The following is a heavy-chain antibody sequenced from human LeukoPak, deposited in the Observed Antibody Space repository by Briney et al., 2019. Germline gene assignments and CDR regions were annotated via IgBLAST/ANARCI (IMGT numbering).Heavy chain of an antibody. CDR3: ARSTNYDSSGYYHDY. CDR1: GFTFSDYY. V-gene: IGHV3-11*04. J-gene: IGHJ4*02. D-gene: IGHD3-22*01. Sequence: GGSLRLSCAASGFTFSDYYMSWIRQAPGKGLEWVSYISSSGSTIYYADSAKGRFTISRDNAKNSLYLQMNSLRAEDTAVYYCARSTNYDSSGYYHDYWGQGTLVTVSS. CDR2: ISSSGSTI.